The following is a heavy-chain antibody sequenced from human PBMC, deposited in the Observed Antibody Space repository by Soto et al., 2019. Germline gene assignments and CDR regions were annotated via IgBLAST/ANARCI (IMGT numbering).Heavy chain of an antibody. Sequence: GGSLRLSCAASGFTFSSYDMHWVRQATGKGLEWVSAIGTAGDPYYPGSVKGRFTISRENAKNSLYLQMNSLRAGDTAVYYCARASAGTFDFDPWGQGTLVTVSS. CDR1: GFTFSSYD. D-gene: IGHD6-13*01. CDR2: IGTAGDP. J-gene: IGHJ5*02. V-gene: IGHV3-13*05. CDR3: ARASAGTFDFDP.